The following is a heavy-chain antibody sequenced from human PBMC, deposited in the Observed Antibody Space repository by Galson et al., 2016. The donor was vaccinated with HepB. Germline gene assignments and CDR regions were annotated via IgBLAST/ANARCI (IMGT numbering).Heavy chain of an antibody. Sequence: SLRLSCAASGFTFGDYTMAWVRQGPGKGLEWVSDISGSGGTTNYADSVKGRFIITRDNSKNTVFVQMNSLSAEDTSVYYCAKDVQQYGSGSYSFDSWGQGTLVTVSS. D-gene: IGHD3-10*01. CDR1: GFTFGDYT. CDR2: ISGSGGTT. V-gene: IGHV3-23*01. J-gene: IGHJ5*01. CDR3: AKDVQQYGSGSYSFDS.